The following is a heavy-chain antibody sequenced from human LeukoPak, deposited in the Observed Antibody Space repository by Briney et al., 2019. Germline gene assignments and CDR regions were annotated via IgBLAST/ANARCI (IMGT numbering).Heavy chain of an antibody. CDR3: ARDLYTFDS. CDR1: GFTFSSYA. V-gene: IGHV3-74*01. CDR2: ISSDGSST. J-gene: IGHJ4*02. Sequence: GGSLRLSCAASGFTFSSYAMSWVRHAPGKGLVWVSRISSDGSSTTYADSVKGRFTISRDNPKNTLFLQMNSLRAEDTAVYYCARDLYTFDSWGQGTLVTVSS.